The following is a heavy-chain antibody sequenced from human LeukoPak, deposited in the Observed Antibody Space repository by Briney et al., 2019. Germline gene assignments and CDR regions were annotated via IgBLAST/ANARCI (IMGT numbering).Heavy chain of an antibody. CDR2: ITGGGGRT. D-gene: IGHD4-17*01. Sequence: GGSLRLSCGASGFTFSSYGMSWVRQAPGKGLEWVSSITGGGGRTYDADSVNGRFTISRDNSKNILYLQMNSLRAEDTAVYYCARGGDTETTLFDYWGQGTLVTVSS. V-gene: IGHV3-23*01. CDR3: ARGGDTETTLFDY. CDR1: GFTFSSYG. J-gene: IGHJ4*02.